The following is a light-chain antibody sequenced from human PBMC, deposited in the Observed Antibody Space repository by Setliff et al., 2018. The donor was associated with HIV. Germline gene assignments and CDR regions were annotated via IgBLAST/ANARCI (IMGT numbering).Light chain of an antibody. V-gene: IGLV1-44*01. CDR3: AAWDGSLNGYV. CDR1: SSNIGGNT. CDR2: SNN. J-gene: IGLJ1*01. Sequence: QSVLTQPPSASGTPGQRVTISCSGSSSNIGGNTVNWYQQLPGTAPKLLIYSNNQRPSGVPDRFSGPKSGTSASLAISGLQSEDEADYYCAAWDGSLNGYVFGAGTKVTVL.